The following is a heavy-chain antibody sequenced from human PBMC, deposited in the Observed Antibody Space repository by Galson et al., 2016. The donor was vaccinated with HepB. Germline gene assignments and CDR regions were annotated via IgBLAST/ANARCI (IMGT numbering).Heavy chain of an antibody. D-gene: IGHD3-10*01. CDR2: IQTIGGDI. CDR3: ARGRALVREAIDSFDM. Sequence: SLRLSCAASGFTFSTYWMSWVRQAPGKGLEWVANIQTIGGDIYYADSVEGRFTVSRDNAKNSLFLQMNSLRVADTAVYFCARGRALVREAIDSFDMWGRGTMVTVSS. J-gene: IGHJ3*02. CDR1: GFTFSTYW. V-gene: IGHV3-7*01.